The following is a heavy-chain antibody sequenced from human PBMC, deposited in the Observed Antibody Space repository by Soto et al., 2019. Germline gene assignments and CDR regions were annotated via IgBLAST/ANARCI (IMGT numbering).Heavy chain of an antibody. CDR1: GYTFTSYG. J-gene: IGHJ6*02. V-gene: IGHV1-18*01. Sequence: ASVKVSCKASGYTFTSYGISWVRQAPGQGLERMGWISAYNGNTNYAQKLQGRVTMTTDTSTSTAYMELRSLRSDDTAVYYCARSTIVVVPAGKGNGYYYYGMDVSGQGTTVTVSS. CDR2: ISAYNGNT. CDR3: ARSTIVVVPAGKGNGYYYYGMDV. D-gene: IGHD2-2*01.